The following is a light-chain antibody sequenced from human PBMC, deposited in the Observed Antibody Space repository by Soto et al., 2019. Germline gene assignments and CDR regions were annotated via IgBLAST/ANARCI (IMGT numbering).Light chain of an antibody. CDR3: QQYGYSSSYT. J-gene: IGKJ2*01. V-gene: IGKV3-20*01. CDR1: QSVNSNY. Sequence: IVLTQSPGTLSLSPGDRATLSCRASQSVNSNYLSGYQQRPGQPPRLLIYGASSRATGIPDRFSGSGSGTDFTLTISSLEPEDFAVYYCQQYGYSSSYTFGQGTKLEIK. CDR2: GAS.